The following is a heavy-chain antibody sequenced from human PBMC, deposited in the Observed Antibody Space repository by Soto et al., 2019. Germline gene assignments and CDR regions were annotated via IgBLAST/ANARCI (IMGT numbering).Heavy chain of an antibody. V-gene: IGHV3-23*01. CDR2: ISGSGGST. CDR1: GSTFSSYA. Sequence: GGSLRLSCAASGSTFSSYAMSWVRQAPGKGLEWVSAISGSGGSTYYADSVKGRFTISRDNSKNTLYLQMNSLRAEDTAVYYCAKDKYWKRSGLYQFDYWGQGTLVTVSS. CDR3: AKDKYWKRSGLYQFDY. J-gene: IGHJ4*02. D-gene: IGHD2-15*01.